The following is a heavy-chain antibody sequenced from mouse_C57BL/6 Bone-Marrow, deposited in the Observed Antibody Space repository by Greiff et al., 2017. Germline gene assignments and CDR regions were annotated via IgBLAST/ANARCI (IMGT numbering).Heavy chain of an antibody. CDR2: INPSDSDT. Sequence: QVQLQQSGAELVRPGASVKLSCKASGYTFTSYSMYWVKQRPGQGLEWIGYINPSDSDTNYNQKFKDKATLTADKSSSTAYMQLSSLTSEDSAVYYCARTCYGDWGQGTSVTVSS. D-gene: IGHD1-1*02. J-gene: IGHJ4*01. V-gene: IGHV1-4*01. CDR1: GYTFTSYS. CDR3: ARTCYGD.